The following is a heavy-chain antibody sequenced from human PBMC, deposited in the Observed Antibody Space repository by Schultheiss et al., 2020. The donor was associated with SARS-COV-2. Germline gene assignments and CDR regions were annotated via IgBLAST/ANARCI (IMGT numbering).Heavy chain of an antibody. V-gene: IGHV4-4*02. J-gene: IGHJ4*02. CDR3: ATGRQYSSGWAISDH. D-gene: IGHD6-19*01. Sequence: SETLSLTCAVSGGSISSSNWWSWVRQPPGKGLEWIGSIYYSGSTNYNPSLKSRVTISVDTSKDQISLKVNSVTAADTAVYYCATGRQYSSGWAISDHWGQGTLVTVSS. CDR1: GGSISSSNW. CDR2: IYYSGST.